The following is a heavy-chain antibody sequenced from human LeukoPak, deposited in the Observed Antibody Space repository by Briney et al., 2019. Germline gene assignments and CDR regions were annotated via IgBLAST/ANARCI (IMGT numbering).Heavy chain of an antibody. D-gene: IGHD5-12*01. CDR3: ARAPGLHYYYGMDV. CDR1: GGSISSGGYY. V-gene: IGHV4-31*03. J-gene: IGHJ6*02. CDR2: IYYSGST. Sequence: PSQTLSLTCTVSGGSISSGGYYWSWLRQHPGKGLEWIGYIYYSGSTYYNPSLKSRVTISVDTSKNQFSLKLSSVTAADTAVYYCARAPGLHYYYGMDVWGQGTTVTVSS.